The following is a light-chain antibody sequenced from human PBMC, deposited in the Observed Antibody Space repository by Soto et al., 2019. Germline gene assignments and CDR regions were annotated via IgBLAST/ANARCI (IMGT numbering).Light chain of an antibody. CDR2: EVT. Sequence: QSILSQPSSVSGSPGQSISISCTGTITDIGAYNYVSWYQQHPGKAPKLLIYEVTNRPSGVSNRFSGSKSGNTASLTISGLQAEDEANYYCNSYTTLSNRVFGTGTKDTVL. V-gene: IGLV2-14*01. J-gene: IGLJ1*01. CDR3: NSYTTLSNRV. CDR1: ITDIGAYNY.